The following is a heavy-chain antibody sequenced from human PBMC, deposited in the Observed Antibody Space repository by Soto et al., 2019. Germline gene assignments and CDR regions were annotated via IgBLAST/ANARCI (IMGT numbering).Heavy chain of an antibody. Sequence: PSETLSLTCTVSGGSISSYYWSWIRQPPGKGLEWIGYIYYSGSTNYNPSLKSRVTISVDTSKNQFSLKLSSVTAADTAVYYCARTHNWNLVYGMDVRGQGTTVTVSS. CDR1: GGSISSYY. D-gene: IGHD1-20*01. CDR2: IYYSGST. J-gene: IGHJ6*02. CDR3: ARTHNWNLVYGMDV. V-gene: IGHV4-59*01.